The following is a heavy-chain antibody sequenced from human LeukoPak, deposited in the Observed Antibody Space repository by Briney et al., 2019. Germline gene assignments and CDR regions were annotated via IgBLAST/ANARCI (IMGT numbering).Heavy chain of an antibody. CDR3: ARGICSSTSCYYYYYMDV. CDR1: GYTFTGYY. Sequence: ASVKVSCKASGYTFTGYYMHWVRQAPGQGLEWMGWINPNSGGTNYAQKFQGRVTMTRDTSISTAYMELSRLRSDDTAVYYCARGICSSTSCYYYYYMDVWGKGTTVTISS. V-gene: IGHV1-2*02. D-gene: IGHD2-2*01. CDR2: INPNSGGT. J-gene: IGHJ6*03.